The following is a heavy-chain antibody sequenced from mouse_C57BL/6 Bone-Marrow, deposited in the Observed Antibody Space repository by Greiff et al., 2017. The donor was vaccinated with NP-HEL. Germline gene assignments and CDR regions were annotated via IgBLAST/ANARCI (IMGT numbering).Heavy chain of an antibody. Sequence: DVKLVESGGDLVKPGGSLKLSCAASGFTFSSYGMSWVRQTPDKRLEWVATISSGGSYTYYPDSVKGRFTISRDNAKNTLYLQMSSLKSEDTAMYYCARQVYGSSLDYYAMDYWGQGTSVTVSS. CDR2: ISSGGSYT. CDR1: GFTFSSYG. D-gene: IGHD1-1*01. V-gene: IGHV5-6*02. J-gene: IGHJ4*01. CDR3: ARQVYGSSLDYYAMDY.